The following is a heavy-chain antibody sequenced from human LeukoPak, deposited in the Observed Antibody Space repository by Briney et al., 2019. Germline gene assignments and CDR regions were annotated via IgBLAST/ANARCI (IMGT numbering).Heavy chain of an antibody. CDR3: ATFFPPGIAVAGTFDY. CDR2: FDPEDGEI. J-gene: IGHJ4*02. Sequence: ASVKVSCKVSGYTLTELSMHWVRQAPGKGLEWMGGFDPEDGEIIYAQKFQGRVTMTEDTSTDTAYMELSSLRSEDTAVYYCATFFPPGIAVAGTFDYWGQGTLVTVSS. CDR1: GYTLTELS. V-gene: IGHV1-24*01. D-gene: IGHD6-19*01.